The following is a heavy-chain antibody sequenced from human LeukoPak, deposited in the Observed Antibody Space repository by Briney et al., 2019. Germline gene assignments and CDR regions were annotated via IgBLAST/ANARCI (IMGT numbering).Heavy chain of an antibody. CDR1: GGSFSGYY. Sequence: PSETLSLTCAVYGGSFSGYYWSWLRQPPGKGLEWIGEINHSGSTNYNPSLKSRVTISVDTSKNQFSLKLSSVTAADTAVYYCAKSNGYGLVDIWGQGTMVTVSS. D-gene: IGHD3-10*01. CDR2: INHSGST. CDR3: AKSNGYGLVDI. V-gene: IGHV4-34*01. J-gene: IGHJ3*02.